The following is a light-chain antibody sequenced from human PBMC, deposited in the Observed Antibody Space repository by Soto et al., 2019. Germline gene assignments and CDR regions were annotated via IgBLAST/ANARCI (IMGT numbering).Light chain of an antibody. V-gene: IGKV1-12*01. J-gene: IGKJ5*01. CDR2: EAT. CDR3: KQANSFPIT. CDR1: QGLKF. Sequence: DIHMTQSPYSVSASVGRTVTITCRASQGLKFLAWYQQKPGKAPRLRMYEATNLQSGVQPRFSGSGSGTDFTLTISSLQPEDFATYFCKQANSFPITFGHGTRLEIK.